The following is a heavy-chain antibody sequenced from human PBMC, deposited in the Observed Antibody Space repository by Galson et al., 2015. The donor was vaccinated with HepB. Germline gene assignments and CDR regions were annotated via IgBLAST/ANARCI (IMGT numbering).Heavy chain of an antibody. D-gene: IGHD2-15*01. CDR3: TTCGGPRACYHKD. J-gene: IGHJ4*02. Sequence: SLRLSCAASGFTFSNAWMTWVRQAPGKGLEWVGRIISKIDDGTTDYAAPVKGRFIISRDDSKNTLYLQMNSLQTEDTAVYYCTTCGGPRACYHKDWGQGTLVTVSS. V-gene: IGHV3-15*01. CDR2: IISKIDDGTT. CDR1: GFTFSNAW.